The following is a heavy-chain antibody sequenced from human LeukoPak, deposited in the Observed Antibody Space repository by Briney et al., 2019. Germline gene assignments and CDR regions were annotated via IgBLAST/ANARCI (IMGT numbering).Heavy chain of an antibody. J-gene: IGHJ5*02. Sequence: ASVKVSCKASGYTFTGYYMHWVRQAPGQGLEWMGWINPNSGGTNYAQKFQGRVTMTRDTSISTAYMELSRLRSDDTAVYYCARHCGGDCFVPGTFDPWGQGTLVTVSS. CDR3: ARHCGGDCFVPGTFDP. CDR2: INPNSGGT. D-gene: IGHD2-21*02. V-gene: IGHV1-2*02. CDR1: GYTFTGYY.